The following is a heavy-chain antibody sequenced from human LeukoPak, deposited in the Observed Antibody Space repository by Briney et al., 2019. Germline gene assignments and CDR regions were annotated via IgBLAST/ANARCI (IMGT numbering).Heavy chain of an antibody. D-gene: IGHD3-10*01. CDR1: GFIFRNFG. Sequence: PGGSLRLSCEASGFIFRNFGMNWVRQAPGKGLKWVSYINGGGITMDEADSVKGRFTMSRDNAKNTLYLQMNSLRAEDTAVYYCARVSASSYGSGSYSHYYYYGMDVWGQGTTVTVSS. V-gene: IGHV3-48*03. CDR2: INGGGITM. CDR3: ARVSASSYGSGSYSHYYYYGMDV. J-gene: IGHJ6*02.